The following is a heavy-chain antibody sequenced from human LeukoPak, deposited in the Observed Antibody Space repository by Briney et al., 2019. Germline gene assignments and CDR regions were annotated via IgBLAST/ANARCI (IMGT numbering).Heavy chain of an antibody. CDR2: IKQDGSEK. J-gene: IGHJ6*02. D-gene: IGHD3-10*01. Sequence: GGSLRLSCAASGFTFNSYWMSWVRQAPGKGLEWVAIIKQDGSEKYYVDSLRGRFTISRDNAKNSVYLQMNSLRAKDTAVYYCARASSVVRGLIYYGMDVWGRGTTVTVSS. V-gene: IGHV3-7*01. CDR3: ARASSVVRGLIYYGMDV. CDR1: GFTFNSYW.